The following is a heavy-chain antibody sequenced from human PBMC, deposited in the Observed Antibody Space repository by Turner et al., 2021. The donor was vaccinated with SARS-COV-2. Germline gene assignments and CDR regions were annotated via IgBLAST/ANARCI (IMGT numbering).Heavy chain of an antibody. CDR2: INQDGSEK. V-gene: IGHV3-7*01. J-gene: IGHJ4*02. D-gene: IGHD3-3*01. CDR1: GFTFSSYW. Sequence: EVQLVESGGGLVQPGGSLRLSCAASGFTFSSYWMSWFRQAPGKGLEWFANINQDGSEKYYVDSVKGRFTISRDNAKNSLYLQMNSLRAEDTAVYYCARDRSTYYDFWSGYWHFDYWGQGTLVTVSS. CDR3: ARDRSTYYDFWSGYWHFDY.